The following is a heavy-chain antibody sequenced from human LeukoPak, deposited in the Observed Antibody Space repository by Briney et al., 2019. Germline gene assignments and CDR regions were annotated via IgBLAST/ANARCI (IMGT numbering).Heavy chain of an antibody. V-gene: IGHV3-7*01. CDR2: IKQDGSEK. CDR1: GFTFSNYW. Sequence: PGGSLRLSCAASGFTFSNYWMGWVRQAPGKGLEWVANIKQDGSEKRYVDPVKGRFTISRDNAKNSLYLQMNSLRAEDTAAYYCARAPATNEWRCMDYWGQGALVTVSS. CDR3: ARAPATNEWRCMDY. D-gene: IGHD2-8*02. J-gene: IGHJ4*02.